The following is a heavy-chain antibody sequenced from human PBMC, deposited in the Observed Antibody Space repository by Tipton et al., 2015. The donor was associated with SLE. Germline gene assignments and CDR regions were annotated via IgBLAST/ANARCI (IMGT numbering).Heavy chain of an antibody. CDR1: AFNFNYFW. CDR3: AMTTTGASFNH. J-gene: IGHJ4*02. CDR2: IKQDG. D-gene: IGHD1-1*01. Sequence: VQLVQSGGGLVQPGGSLRLSCAVSAFNFNYFWMSWVRQAPGKGLEWVDNIKQDGYADSVTGRFTVSRDNAKNYLYLQMNSLRLDDTAFYYCAMTTTGASFNHRGRGTLVTVSS. V-gene: IGHV3-7*03.